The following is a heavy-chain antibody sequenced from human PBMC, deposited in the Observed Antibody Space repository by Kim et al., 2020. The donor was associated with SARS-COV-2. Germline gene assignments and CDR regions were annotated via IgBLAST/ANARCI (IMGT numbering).Heavy chain of an antibody. Sequence: NAGSVEGRFTISRDNSKNTVYLQMKSLRVEDTAVYYCVRRGGGYSYGFPDYWGQGTLVTVSS. D-gene: IGHD5-18*01. J-gene: IGHJ4*02. CDR3: VRRGGGYSYGFPDY. V-gene: IGHV3-33*01.